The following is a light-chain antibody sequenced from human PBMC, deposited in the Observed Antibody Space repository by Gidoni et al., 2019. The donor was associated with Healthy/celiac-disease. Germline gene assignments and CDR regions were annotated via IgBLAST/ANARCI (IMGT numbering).Light chain of an antibody. J-gene: IGKJ1*01. V-gene: IGKV1-17*01. CDR1: QGIRDN. Sequence: DIQMTQSPYSLSASVGDRVTITCRASQGIRDNFGWLQEKPGKAPKRPNYAGSSLQSGGPSRFSCSGSGTGFTLTISSLQPGDFATYYCLQHNSYPWTFGQGTKVEIK. CDR2: AGS. CDR3: LQHNSYPWT.